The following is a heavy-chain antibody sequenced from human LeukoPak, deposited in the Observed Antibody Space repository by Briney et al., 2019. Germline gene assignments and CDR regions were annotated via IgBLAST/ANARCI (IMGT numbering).Heavy chain of an antibody. CDR2: IDTSGST. CDR1: GGSIGSRSHY. CDR3: ARVIHAWYYFDY. V-gene: IGHV4-61*02. J-gene: IGHJ4*02. D-gene: IGHD2-2*01. Sequence: SETLSLTCTVSGGSIGSRSHYWSWIRQPAGKGLEWIGRIDTSGSTNYNPSLKSRVTISVDPSENQFSLRLSSVTAADTAVYYCARVIHAWYYFDYWSQGILVTVSS.